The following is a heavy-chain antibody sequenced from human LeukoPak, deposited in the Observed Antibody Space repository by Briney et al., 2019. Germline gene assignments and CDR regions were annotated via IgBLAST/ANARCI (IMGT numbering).Heavy chain of an antibody. J-gene: IGHJ4*02. Sequence: GGSLRLSCVASGFTFSSYGMHWVRQAPGKGLEWVAVIWYDGSNKYYADSVKGRFTISRDNSENTLYLQMNSLRVEDTAVYYCASGASFGEYTSDWYLLWGQGTLVTVSS. V-gene: IGHV3-33*01. D-gene: IGHD6-13*01. CDR2: IWYDGSNK. CDR3: ASGASFGEYTSDWYLL. CDR1: GFTFSSYG.